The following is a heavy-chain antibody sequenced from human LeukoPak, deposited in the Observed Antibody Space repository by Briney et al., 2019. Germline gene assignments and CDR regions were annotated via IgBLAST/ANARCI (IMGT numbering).Heavy chain of an antibody. D-gene: IGHD3-3*02. CDR2: IDAHGEGK. CDR3: ARATPGVIFNYFDY. Sequence: PGGSLRLSCTASGFTFADFYMSWVRQAPGKGLEWVANIDAHGEGKHYGDSVKGRFTISRDNTNNSLYLDMTYLRAEDTATYFCARATPGVIFNYFDYWGQGTLDPVSS. CDR1: GFTFADFY. V-gene: IGHV3-7*01. J-gene: IGHJ4*01.